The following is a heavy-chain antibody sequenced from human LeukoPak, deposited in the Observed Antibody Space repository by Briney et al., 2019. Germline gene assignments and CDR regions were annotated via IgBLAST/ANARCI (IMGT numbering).Heavy chain of an antibody. V-gene: IGHV3-11*05. CDR2: ITGSSSHT. D-gene: IGHD3-10*01. J-gene: IGHJ4*02. CDR3: ARVRGYYGSGDY. CDR1: GFTFSDYY. Sequence: GGSLRLSCAASGFTFSDYYMAWIRQAPGKGLEWVSYITGSSSHTNYADSVKGRFTISRDNAKNSLYLQMNSLRAEDTGVYYCARVRGYYGSGDYWGQGTLVTVSS.